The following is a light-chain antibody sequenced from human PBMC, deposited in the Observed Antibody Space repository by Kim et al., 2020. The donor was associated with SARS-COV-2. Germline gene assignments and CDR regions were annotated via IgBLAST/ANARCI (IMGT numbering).Light chain of an antibody. CDR3: QAWDSSTEV. CDR2: QDS. V-gene: IGLV3-1*01. CDR1: KLGDKY. J-gene: IGLJ2*01. Sequence: SVSPGQTARITCSGDKLGDKYACWYQQKPGQSPVLVIYQDSKRPSGIPERFSGSNSGNTATLTISGTQAMDEADYHCQAWDSSTEVFGGGTQLTVL.